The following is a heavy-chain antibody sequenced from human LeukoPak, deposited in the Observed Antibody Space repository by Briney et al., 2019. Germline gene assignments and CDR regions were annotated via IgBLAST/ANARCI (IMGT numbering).Heavy chain of an antibody. Sequence: GGSLRLSCTASGFTFSSYGMNWVRQAPGKGLEWVSHISSSGRTIYYADSVKGRLTISRGNAENSLYLQMSSLRAEDTAVYYCARGSSSSPAANYYFYYYIDVWGKGTTATVS. CDR1: GFTFSSYG. D-gene: IGHD6-6*01. CDR2: ISSSGRTI. V-gene: IGHV3-48*03. CDR3: ARGSSSSPAANYYFYYYIDV. J-gene: IGHJ6*03.